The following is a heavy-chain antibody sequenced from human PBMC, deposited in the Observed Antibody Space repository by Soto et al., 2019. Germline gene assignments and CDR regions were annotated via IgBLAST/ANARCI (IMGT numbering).Heavy chain of an antibody. D-gene: IGHD6-6*01. J-gene: IGHJ4*02. CDR1: GFTFSGSA. V-gene: IGHV3-73*01. CDR3: ARGASDSSSSFFAY. CDR2: IRSKANNYAP. Sequence: EVQLVESGGGLVQPGGSLKLSCAASGFTFSGSAVHWVRQASGKGLGWVGRIRSKANNYAPAYAVSVKGRFTIARDDSKNTAYLQKNSLKTEDTAVYYCARGASDSSSSFFAYWGQGTLVTVSS.